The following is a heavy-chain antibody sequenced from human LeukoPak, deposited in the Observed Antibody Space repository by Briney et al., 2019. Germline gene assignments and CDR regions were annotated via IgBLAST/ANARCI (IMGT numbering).Heavy chain of an antibody. V-gene: IGHV3-7*04. D-gene: IGHD3-10*01. CDR1: GFTFSSYS. CDR3: ARDLSYHGSGSYDC. Sequence: PGGSLRLSCAASGFTFSSYSMNWVRQAPGKGLEWVANIKHYGSEKYYVDSVKGRFTISRDNANNSLYLQVNSLRAEDTAVYYCARDLSYHGSGSYDCWGQGTLVTVSS. J-gene: IGHJ4*02. CDR2: IKHYGSEK.